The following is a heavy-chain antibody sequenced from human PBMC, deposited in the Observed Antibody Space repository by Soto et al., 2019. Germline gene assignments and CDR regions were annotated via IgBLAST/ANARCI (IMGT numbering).Heavy chain of an antibody. CDR2: IIPIFGTA. V-gene: IGHV1-69*13. CDR1: GGTFSSYA. CDR3: ARGRSRVVGVTAAWVGMDV. D-gene: IGHD2-2*01. Sequence: ASVKVSCKASGGTFSSYAISWVRQAPGQGLEWMGGIIPIFGTANYAQKFQGRVTITADESTSTAYMELSSLRSEDTAVYYCARGRSRVVGVTAAWVGMDVWGQGTTVNFSS. J-gene: IGHJ6*02.